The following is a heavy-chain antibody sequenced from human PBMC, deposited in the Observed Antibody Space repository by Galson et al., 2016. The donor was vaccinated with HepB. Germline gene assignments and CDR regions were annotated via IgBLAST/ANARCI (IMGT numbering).Heavy chain of an antibody. D-gene: IGHD3-9*01. CDR3: ARDDGDEPGYHDAFDI. V-gene: IGHV3-33*01. J-gene: IGHJ3*02. CDR2: IWYDAINK. CDR1: GFTLSTYG. Sequence: SLRLSCAVSGFTLSTYGIHWVRQAPGKGLEWVAVIWYDAINKFYADSVRGRFTISRDDSKHTVYLEMNSLGAEVTTMYYCARDDGDEPGYHDAFDIWGQGTMVTVSS.